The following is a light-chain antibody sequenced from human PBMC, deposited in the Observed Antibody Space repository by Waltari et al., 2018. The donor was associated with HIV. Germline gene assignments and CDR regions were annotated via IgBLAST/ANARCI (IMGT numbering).Light chain of an antibody. CDR3: AACDDSLSGRV. CDR2: RNN. J-gene: IGLJ2*01. Sequence: QSVLTQPPSASGTPGQRVTISCSGSSSNIGSNYVYWYQQLPGTAPKLLIYRNNQRPSGAPDRFSGSKSGTSTSLASSGLRSEDEADYYCAACDDSLSGRVFGGWTKLTVL. V-gene: IGLV1-47*01. CDR1: SSNIGSNY.